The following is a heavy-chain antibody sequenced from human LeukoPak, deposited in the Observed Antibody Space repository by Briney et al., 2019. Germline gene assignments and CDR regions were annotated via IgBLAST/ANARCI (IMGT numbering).Heavy chain of an antibody. V-gene: IGHV3-30*18. CDR1: GFTFNTYG. Sequence: GGSLRLSCAASGFTFNTYGMHWVRQAPGKGLEWVAVISYDGSNKYYADSVKGRFTISRENSKNTLYLQMNSLRAEDTAVYYCAKDHSSSWYATTPLGYWGQGTLVTVSS. CDR3: AKDHSSSWYATTPLGY. D-gene: IGHD6-13*01. CDR2: ISYDGSNK. J-gene: IGHJ4*02.